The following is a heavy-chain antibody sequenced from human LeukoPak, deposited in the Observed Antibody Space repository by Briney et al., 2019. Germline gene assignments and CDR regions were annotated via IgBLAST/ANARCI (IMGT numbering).Heavy chain of an antibody. D-gene: IGHD2-8*01. CDR2: IYPDDSDT. CDR1: GYSFTSYW. CDR3: ARLAFCTNAVCFSNYYYSMDV. J-gene: IGHJ6*03. Sequence: GESLKISCKGSGYSFTSYWIGWVRQMPGKGLEWMGIIYPDDSDTKYSPSFQGQFTISADKSISTAYLQWSSLKASDTAMYYCARLAFCTNAVCFSNYYYSMDVWGRGTTVTVSS. V-gene: IGHV5-51*01.